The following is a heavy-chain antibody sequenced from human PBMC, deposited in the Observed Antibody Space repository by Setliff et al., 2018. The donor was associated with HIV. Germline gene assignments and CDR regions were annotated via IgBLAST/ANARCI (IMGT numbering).Heavy chain of an antibody. V-gene: IGHV1-69*13. CDR3: AGDPGGYDSSGFDAFDI. J-gene: IGHJ3*02. CDR2: IIPIFGTA. D-gene: IGHD3-22*01. Sequence: ASVKVSCKASGGTFSSYAISWVRQAPGQGLAWMGGIIPIFGTANYAQKFQGRVTITADESTSTAYMELSSLRSEDTAVYYCAGDPGGYDSSGFDAFDIWGQETMVTVSS. CDR1: GGTFSSYA.